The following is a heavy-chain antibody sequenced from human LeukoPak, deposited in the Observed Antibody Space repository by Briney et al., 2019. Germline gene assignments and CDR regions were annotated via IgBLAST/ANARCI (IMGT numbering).Heavy chain of an antibody. Sequence: SETLSPTCTVSGGSISSGGYYWSWIRQHPGKGLEWIGYIYYSGSTYYNPSLKSRVTISVDTSKNQFSLKLSSVTAADTAVYYCARAVEYSRPFDYWGQGTLVTVSS. D-gene: IGHD6-6*01. CDR3: ARAVEYSRPFDY. CDR1: GGSISSGGYY. V-gene: IGHV4-31*03. J-gene: IGHJ4*02. CDR2: IYYSGST.